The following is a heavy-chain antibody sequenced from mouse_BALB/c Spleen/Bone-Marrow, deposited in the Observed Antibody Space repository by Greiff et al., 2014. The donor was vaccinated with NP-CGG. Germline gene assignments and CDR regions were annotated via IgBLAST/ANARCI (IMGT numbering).Heavy chain of an antibody. V-gene: IGHV1-4*01. CDR3: ARGLRDWYFDV. J-gene: IGHJ1*01. CDR2: INPNTDYT. Sequence: VQLQQSGPELATPGASVKMSCKASCYTFTTYWMHWIKQRPGQGLEWIGSINPNTDYTDYNQKFKDKATLTADKSSITAYMQLSSLTSEDSAVYYCARGLRDWYFDVWGAGTTVTVSS. CDR1: CYTFTTYW. D-gene: IGHD2-4*01.